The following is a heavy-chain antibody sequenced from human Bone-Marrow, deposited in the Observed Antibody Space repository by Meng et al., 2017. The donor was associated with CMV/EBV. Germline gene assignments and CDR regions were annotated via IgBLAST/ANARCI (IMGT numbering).Heavy chain of an antibody. D-gene: IGHD3-3*01. CDR3: AKDITRAGGIFGVNGMDV. J-gene: IGHJ6*01. V-gene: IGHV3-9*03. Sequence: SLKISCAASGFTFDDYAMHWVRQAPGKGLEWVSGISWNSGSIGYADSVKGRFTISRDNAKNSLYLQMNSLRAEDMALYYCAKDITRAGGIFGVNGMDVWGQGTTVTGYS. CDR1: GFTFDDYA. CDR2: ISWNSGSI.